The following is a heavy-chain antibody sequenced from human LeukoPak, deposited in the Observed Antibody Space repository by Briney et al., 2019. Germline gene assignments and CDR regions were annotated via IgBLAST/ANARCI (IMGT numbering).Heavy chain of an antibody. Sequence: GGSLRLSCAASGFTFYSYGMHWVRQAPGKGLEWAAVIWHDGNNKYYADSVKGRFIISRDNAKNSLYLQMNTLRADDTAVYYCARDGFGTGSNWGQGTLVTVSS. J-gene: IGHJ4*02. D-gene: IGHD3-16*01. CDR3: ARDGFGTGSN. V-gene: IGHV3-33*08. CDR2: IWHDGNNK. CDR1: GFTFYSYG.